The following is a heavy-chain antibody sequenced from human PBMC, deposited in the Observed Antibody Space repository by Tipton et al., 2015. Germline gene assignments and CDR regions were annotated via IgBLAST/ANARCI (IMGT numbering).Heavy chain of an antibody. Sequence: TLSLTCAVSAHSISSDYYWGWIRQPPGKGLEWIGSISHSGNTYYNPSLKSRVTMSRDTSKNQFSLKLTSVTAADTAVYYCARNTYNRSPFYFDYWGQGTLVTVSS. CDR2: ISHSGNT. CDR1: AHSISSDYY. CDR3: ARNTYNRSPFYFDY. D-gene: IGHD5-24*01. J-gene: IGHJ4*02. V-gene: IGHV4-38-2*01.